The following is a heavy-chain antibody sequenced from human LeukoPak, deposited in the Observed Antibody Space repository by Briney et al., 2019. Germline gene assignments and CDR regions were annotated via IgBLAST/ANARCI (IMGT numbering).Heavy chain of an antibody. CDR3: AKDVVAPGSSGDYFDY. D-gene: IGHD3-10*01. CDR1: GFTFSSNA. CDR2: ITGNGGRA. J-gene: IGHJ4*02. Sequence: GGSLRLSCAASGFTFSSNAMSWVRQAPGKGLEWVAVITGNGGRADYADSVKGRFTISRDNAKNTLSLQMNSLRAEDTAVYYCAKDVVAPGSSGDYFDYWGQGTLVTVSS. V-gene: IGHV3-23*01.